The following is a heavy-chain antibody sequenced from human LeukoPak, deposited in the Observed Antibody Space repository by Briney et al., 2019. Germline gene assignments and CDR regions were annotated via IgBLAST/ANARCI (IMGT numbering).Heavy chain of an antibody. CDR1: RFTFSRSA. Sequence: GGSLRLSCVASRFTFSRSAMSWVRQARRKGLEWVSSISGTADTTYYADSVKGRFTISRDNSKNTLYLQMKSLRADDTAVYYCVKDKSPTVTLGFDYWGQGTLVTVSS. V-gene: IGHV3-23*01. CDR2: ISGTADTT. CDR3: VKDKSPTVTLGFDY. D-gene: IGHD4-17*01. J-gene: IGHJ4*02.